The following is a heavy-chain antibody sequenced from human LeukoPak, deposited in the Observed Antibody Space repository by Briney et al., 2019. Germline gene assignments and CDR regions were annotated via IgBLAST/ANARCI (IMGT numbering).Heavy chain of an antibody. Sequence: GGSLRLSCAASGFTFSSYAMHWVRQAPGKGLEWVAFIRYDGSNKYYADSVKGRFTISRDNSKNTLYLQMNSLRAEDTAVYYCAKDKAAKAWFDPWGQGTLVTVSS. CDR1: GFTFSSYA. V-gene: IGHV3-30*02. D-gene: IGHD5-18*01. J-gene: IGHJ5*02. CDR2: IRYDGSNK. CDR3: AKDKAAKAWFDP.